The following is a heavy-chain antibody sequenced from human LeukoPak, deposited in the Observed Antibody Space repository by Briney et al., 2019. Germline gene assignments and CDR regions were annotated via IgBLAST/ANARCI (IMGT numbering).Heavy chain of an antibody. Sequence: GASVKVSCKASGYTFTSYYMHWVRQAPGQGLEWMGLINPTGGSTGYAQKLQGRVTMTTDTSTSTAYMELRSLRSDDTAVYYCARDSDLRYYDSSGYYCWGQGTLVTVSS. J-gene: IGHJ4*02. V-gene: IGHV1-46*01. CDR3: ARDSDLRYYDSSGYYC. D-gene: IGHD3-22*01. CDR1: GYTFTSYY. CDR2: INPTGGST.